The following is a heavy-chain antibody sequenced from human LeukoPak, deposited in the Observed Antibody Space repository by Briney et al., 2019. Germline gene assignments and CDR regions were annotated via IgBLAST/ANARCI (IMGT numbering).Heavy chain of an antibody. Sequence: PGGSLRLSCAASGFTFSSYSMNWVRQAPGKGLEWVSSISSSSSYIYYADSVQGRFTISRDNSKGTLCLQMNSLRAEDTAVYYCAKQLGYCSDGSCYFPYWGQGTLVTVSS. CDR3: AKQLGYCSDGSCYFPY. J-gene: IGHJ4*02. CDR2: ISSSSSYI. CDR1: GFTFSSYS. V-gene: IGHV3-21*04. D-gene: IGHD2-15*01.